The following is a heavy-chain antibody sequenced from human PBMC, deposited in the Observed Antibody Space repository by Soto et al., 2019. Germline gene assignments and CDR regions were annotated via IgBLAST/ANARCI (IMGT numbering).Heavy chain of an antibody. V-gene: IGHV1-69*02. CDR1: GGTFSSYT. J-gene: IGHJ6*02. CDR2: IIPILGIA. CDR3: ARFRGSYGMDV. Sequence: QVQLVQSGAEVKKPGSSVKVSCKGSGGTFSSYTISWVRQAPGQGLEWMGRIIPILGIANHAQKFQGRVTITADKSTSTAYMERSSLSSEDTAVYYYARFRGSYGMDVWGQGTTVTVSS. D-gene: IGHD3-10*01.